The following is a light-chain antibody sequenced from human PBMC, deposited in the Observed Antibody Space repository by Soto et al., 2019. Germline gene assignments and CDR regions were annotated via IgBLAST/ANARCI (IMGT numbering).Light chain of an antibody. CDR3: QQYNNWYT. CDR2: GAS. J-gene: IGKJ2*01. CDR1: QSVSRN. V-gene: IGKV3-15*01. Sequence: EIVMTQSPATLSVSPGERATLSCRASQSVSRNLAWYQQKPGQAPRLLIYGASTRATGIPARFSGSGSGTEFTLTISSLQSEDFAVYSCQQYNNWYTFGQGTKLEIK.